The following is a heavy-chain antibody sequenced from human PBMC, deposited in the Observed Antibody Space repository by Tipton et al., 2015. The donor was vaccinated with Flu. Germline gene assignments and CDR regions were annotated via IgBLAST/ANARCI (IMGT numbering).Heavy chain of an antibody. CDR2: IYPSGTT. CDR1: SGSIRSTNYF. Sequence: TLSLTCTVSSGSIRSTNYFCAWIRQPPGKRLELIGSIYPSGTTYYNPSLKSRVTISADTSKNQFSLMLRSVTAADTAVYYCARLSYYDVDLKNFYFDYWGQGALVTVSS. CDR3: ARLSYYDVDLKNFYFDY. D-gene: IGHD3-10*02. J-gene: IGHJ4*02. V-gene: IGHV4-39*01.